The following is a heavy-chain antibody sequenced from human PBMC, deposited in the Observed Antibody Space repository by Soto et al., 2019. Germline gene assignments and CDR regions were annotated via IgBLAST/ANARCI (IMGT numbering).Heavy chain of an antibody. V-gene: IGHV1-3*01. CDR1: GYTFTSYA. Sequence: ASVKVSCKASGYTFTSYAMHWVRQAPGQRLEWMGWINAGNGNTKYSQKFQGRVTITRDTSASTAYMELSSLRSEDTAVYYCARAGSFLGYCSGGSCSDGYGMDVWGQGTTVTVSS. CDR3: ARAGSFLGYCSGGSCSDGYGMDV. CDR2: INAGNGNT. D-gene: IGHD2-15*01. J-gene: IGHJ6*02.